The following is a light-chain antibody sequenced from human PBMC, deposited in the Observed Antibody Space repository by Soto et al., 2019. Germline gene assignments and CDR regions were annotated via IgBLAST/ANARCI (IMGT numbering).Light chain of an antibody. CDR3: SSYTSSSTHV. CDR2: EVS. CDR1: SSNIGNNY. V-gene: IGLV2-14*01. Sequence: QSVLTQSPSVSAAPGQKVTISCSGSSSNIGNNYVSWYQQLPGTAPKLMIYEVSNRPSGVSNRFSGSKSGNTASLTISGLQAEDEADYYCSSYTSSSTHVFGTGTKLTVL. J-gene: IGLJ1*01.